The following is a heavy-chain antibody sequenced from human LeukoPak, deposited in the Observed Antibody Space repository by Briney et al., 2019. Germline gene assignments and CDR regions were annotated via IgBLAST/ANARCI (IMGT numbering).Heavy chain of an antibody. Sequence: GASVKVSCTASGYTFTGYYMHWVRQAPGQGLEWMGWINAGNGNTKYSQKFQGRVTITRDTSASTAYMELSSLRSEDTAVYYCARDLGGSRFDYWGQGTLVTVSS. CDR1: GYTFTGYY. J-gene: IGHJ4*02. V-gene: IGHV1-3*01. CDR2: INAGNGNT. D-gene: IGHD3-16*01. CDR3: ARDLGGSRFDY.